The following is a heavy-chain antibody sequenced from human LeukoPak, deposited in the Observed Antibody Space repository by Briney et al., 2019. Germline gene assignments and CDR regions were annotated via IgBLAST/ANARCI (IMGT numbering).Heavy chain of an antibody. J-gene: IGHJ4*01. V-gene: IGHV3-7*03. CDR2: IKQDGSEK. CDR3: SGRGAGPYYFEY. CDR1: GFTFSSYW. D-gene: IGHD1-26*01. Sequence: QAGGSLRLSCAASGFTFSSYWMSWVRQAPGKGLEWVANIKQDGSEKYYVDSVKGRFTVSRDTAENSWYLHMNSLRAEDTAVYYCSGRGAGPYYFEYWGQGTLVTVSS.